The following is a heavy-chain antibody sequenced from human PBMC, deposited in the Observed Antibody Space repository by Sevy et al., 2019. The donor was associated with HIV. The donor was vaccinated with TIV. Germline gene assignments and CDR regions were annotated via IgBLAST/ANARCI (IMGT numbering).Heavy chain of an antibody. V-gene: IGHV3-23*01. CDR2: ISASGGST. J-gene: IGHJ4*02. Sequence: GGSLRLSCAASGFTFSTYAMTWVRQGPGKGLEWVSSISASGGSTFYADSVKGRCTISRDNSKNTLYLQMNSLRADDTAVYYCAKRNTNWGQGTLVTVSS. CDR1: GFTFSTYA. CDR3: AKRNTN.